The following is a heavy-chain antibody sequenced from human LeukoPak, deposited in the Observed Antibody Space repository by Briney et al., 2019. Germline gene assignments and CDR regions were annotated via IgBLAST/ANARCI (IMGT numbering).Heavy chain of an antibody. V-gene: IGHV3-74*01. J-gene: IGHJ4*02. CDR2: INSDGSST. Sequence: GGSLRLSCAASGFTFSSYWMHWVRQAPGKGLVWVSRINSDGSSTSYADSVKGRFTISRDNAKNTLYLQMNSLRAEDTAVYYCAVAGSSDDYFDYWGQGTPVTVPS. CDR3: AVAGSSDDYFDY. CDR1: GFTFSSYW. D-gene: IGHD6-19*01.